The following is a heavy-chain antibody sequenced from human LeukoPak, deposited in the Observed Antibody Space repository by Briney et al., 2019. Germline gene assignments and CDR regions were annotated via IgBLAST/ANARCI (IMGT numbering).Heavy chain of an antibody. Sequence: NTSETLSLTCAVSGYSISSGYYWGWIRKPPGKGLEWIGSIYHSGSTYYNPSLKSRVTISVDTSKNQFSLKLSSVTAADTAVYYCARGLWLGESVGAFDIWGQGTTVTVSS. CDR1: GYSISSGYY. D-gene: IGHD3-10*01. CDR3: ARGLWLGESVGAFDI. J-gene: IGHJ3*02. CDR2: IYHSGST. V-gene: IGHV4-38-2*01.